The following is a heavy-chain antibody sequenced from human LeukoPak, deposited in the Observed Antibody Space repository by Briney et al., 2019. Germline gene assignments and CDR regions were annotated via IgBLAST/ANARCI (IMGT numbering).Heavy chain of an antibody. CDR3: ARSYDFWSGPYYMDV. CDR2: INPNSGGT. D-gene: IGHD3-3*01. Sequence: ASVKVSCKASGYAFTGYYMHWVRQAPGQGLERMGWINPNSGGTNYAQEFQGRVTMTRDTSISTAYMELSRLRSDDTAVYYCARSYDFWSGPYYMDVWGKGTTVTVSS. J-gene: IGHJ6*03. CDR1: GYAFTGYY. V-gene: IGHV1-2*02.